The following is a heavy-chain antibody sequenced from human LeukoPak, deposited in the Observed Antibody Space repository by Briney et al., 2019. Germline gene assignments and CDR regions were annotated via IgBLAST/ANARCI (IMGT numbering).Heavy chain of an antibody. CDR2: IFYTGNT. D-gene: IGHD6-13*01. CDR3: ARRLGSSADGILKYYFDY. J-gene: IGHJ4*02. CDR1: GVSIISSNYY. Sequence: PSESLSLTCTVSGVSIISSNYYWGWFRQPPGKSLEWIASIFYTGNTRHNPTLKCPVTISVDTSKNEFSLNLRSVTAEDTAVYYCARRLGSSADGILKYYFDYWGQGTLVTVSS. V-gene: IGHV4-39*01.